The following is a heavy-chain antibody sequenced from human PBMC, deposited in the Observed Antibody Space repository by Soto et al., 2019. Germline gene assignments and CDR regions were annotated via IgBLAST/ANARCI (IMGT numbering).Heavy chain of an antibody. CDR2: ISAYNGNT. J-gene: IGHJ4*02. Sequence: ASVKVSCKASGYIFTSYGISWVRQAPGQGLEWMGWISAYNGNTWYAQKFQGRVTMTTDTSTTTAYMEVRSLRSDDTAVYYCARDWGRGQFLTNKDYWGQGTLVTVSS. CDR3: ARDWGRGQFLTNKDY. CDR1: GYIFTSYG. D-gene: IGHD3-9*01. V-gene: IGHV1-18*01.